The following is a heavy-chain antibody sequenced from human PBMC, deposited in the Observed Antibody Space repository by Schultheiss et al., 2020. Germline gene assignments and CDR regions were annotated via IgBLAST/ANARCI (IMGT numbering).Heavy chain of an antibody. Sequence: ASVQVSCKASGGTFSSYAISWVRQAPGQGLEWMGWISAYNGNTKYSQKFQGRVTITRDTSASTAYMELSSLRSEDTAVYYCARGSRIAAAGRRDFDYWGQGTLVTVSS. J-gene: IGHJ4*02. CDR1: GGTFSSYA. D-gene: IGHD6-13*01. V-gene: IGHV1-3*01. CDR2: ISAYNGNT. CDR3: ARGSRIAAAGRRDFDY.